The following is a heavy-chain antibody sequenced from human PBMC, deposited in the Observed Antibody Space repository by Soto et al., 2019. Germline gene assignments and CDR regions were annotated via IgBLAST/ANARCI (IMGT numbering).Heavy chain of an antibody. D-gene: IGHD6-6*01. CDR2: ISGSGGST. J-gene: IGHJ4*02. Sequence: PGGSLRLSCAASGFTFSSYAMSWVRQAPGKGLEWVSAISGSGGSTYYADSVKGRFTISRDNSKNTLYLQMNSLRAEDTAVYYSVRDRPGPQYYFDYWGQGNMVTVS. CDR3: VRDRPGPQYYFDY. V-gene: IGHV3-23*01. CDR1: GFTFSSYA.